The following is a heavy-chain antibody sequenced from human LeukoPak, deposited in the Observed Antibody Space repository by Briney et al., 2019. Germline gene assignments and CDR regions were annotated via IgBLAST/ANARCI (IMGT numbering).Heavy chain of an antibody. CDR3: ARGGYDYVWGSYRYTIFDY. J-gene: IGHJ4*02. D-gene: IGHD3-16*02. V-gene: IGHV4-31*03. CDR1: GGSISSGGYY. Sequence: SQTLSLTCTVSGGSISSGGYYWSWIRQHPGKGLEWIGYIYYSGSTNYNPSLKSRVTISVDTSKNQFSLKLSSVTAADTAVYYCARGGYDYVWGSYRYTIFDYWGQGTLVTVSS. CDR2: IYYSGST.